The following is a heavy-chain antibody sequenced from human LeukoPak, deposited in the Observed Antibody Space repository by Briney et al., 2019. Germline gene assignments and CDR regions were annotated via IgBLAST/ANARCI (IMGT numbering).Heavy chain of an antibody. CDR1: GFTFSSYG. D-gene: IGHD3-3*01. V-gene: IGHV3-30*02. J-gene: IGHJ6*03. CDR2: IRYDGSNK. Sequence: GSLRLSCAASGFTFSSYGMHWVRQAPGKGLEWVAFIRYDGSNKYYADSVKGRFTISRDNSKNTLYLQMNSLRAEDTAVYYCAKSFGVVIDYYYYCMDVWGKGTTVTVSS. CDR3: AKSFGVVIDYYYYCMDV.